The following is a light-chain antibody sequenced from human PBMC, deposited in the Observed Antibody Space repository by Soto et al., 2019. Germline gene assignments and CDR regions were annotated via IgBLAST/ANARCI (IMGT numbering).Light chain of an antibody. CDR2: DDS. J-gene: IGLJ1*01. CDR3: ATWDDSLNGFYV. Sequence: SYELTQPPSVSVAPGQTADISCGGDNIESTGVHWYQQKPGQAPVLVVYDDSDRPSEIPERFSGSKSGTSASLAISGLRSDDEADYFCATWDDSLNGFYVFGTGTKLTVL. V-gene: IGLV3-21*02. CDR1: NIESTG.